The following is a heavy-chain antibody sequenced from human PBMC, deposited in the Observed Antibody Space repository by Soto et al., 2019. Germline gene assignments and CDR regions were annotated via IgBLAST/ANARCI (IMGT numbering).Heavy chain of an antibody. J-gene: IGHJ1*01. CDR3: AKVGSSDGYNYVLDQ. D-gene: IGHD5-18*01. Sequence: QVQVVQSGAEVKKPGASVKISCKASGRIFSSFPTSWVRQVPGQGLEWQGGVISSAGSVTYAPQFQGRVTITAVTSARIGYLELTSLTSEDTAIYYCAKVGSSDGYNYVLDQWGPGNMVTVS. CDR1: GRIFSSFP. V-gene: IGHV1-69*06. CDR2: VISSAGSV.